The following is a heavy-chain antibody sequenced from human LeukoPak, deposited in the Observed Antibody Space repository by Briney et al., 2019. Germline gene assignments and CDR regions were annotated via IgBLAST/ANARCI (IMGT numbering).Heavy chain of an antibody. V-gene: IGHV4-59*12. Sequence: SETLSLTCTVSGGSISSYYWSWIRQPPGKGLEWIGYIYYSGSTYYNPSLKSRVTISVDTSKNQFSLKLSSVTAADTAVYYCARDRGEYSYGFTYYYYYYYMDVWGKGTTVTVSS. J-gene: IGHJ6*03. CDR3: ARDRGEYSYGFTYYYYYYYMDV. D-gene: IGHD5-18*01. CDR1: GGSISSYY. CDR2: IYYSGST.